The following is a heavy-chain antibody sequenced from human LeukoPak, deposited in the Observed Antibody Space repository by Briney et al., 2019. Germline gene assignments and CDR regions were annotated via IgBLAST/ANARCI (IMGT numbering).Heavy chain of an antibody. V-gene: IGHV4-34*01. CDR3: ARGPTTYYYDSSGYYY. J-gene: IGHJ4*02. Sequence: SETLSLTCAVYGGSFSGYYWSWIRQPPGKGLEWIGEINHSGSTNYNPSLKSRVTISVDTSKNQFSLKLSSVTAADTAVFYCARGPTTYYYDSSGYYYWGQGTLVTVSS. CDR2: INHSGST. D-gene: IGHD3-22*01. CDR1: GGSFSGYY.